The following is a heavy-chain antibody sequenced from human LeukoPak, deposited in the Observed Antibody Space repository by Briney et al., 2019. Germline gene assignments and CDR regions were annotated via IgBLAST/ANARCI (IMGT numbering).Heavy chain of an antibody. CDR1: GYSISSGYY. CDR2: IYHSGST. D-gene: IGHD3-9*01. V-gene: IGHV4-38-2*01. J-gene: IGHJ4*02. Sequence: PSETLSLTCAVSGYSISSGYYWGWIRQPPGKGLEWIGSIYHSGSTYYNPSLKSRVTISVDTSKNQFSLKLSSVTAADTAVYYCARVIRYFDWLLDYYFDYWGQGTLVTVSS. CDR3: ARVIRYFDWLLDYYFDY.